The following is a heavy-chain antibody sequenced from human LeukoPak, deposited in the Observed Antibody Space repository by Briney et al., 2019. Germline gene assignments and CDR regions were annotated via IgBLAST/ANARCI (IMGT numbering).Heavy chain of an antibody. D-gene: IGHD2-15*01. CDR1: GFTFSSYS. V-gene: IGHV3-21*01. CDR3: AGGSVVVAADGNFDY. CDR2: ISSSSYI. J-gene: IGHJ4*02. Sequence: PGGSLRLSCAASGFTFSSYSMNWVRQAPGKGLEWVSSISSSSYIYYADSVKGRFTISRDNAKNSLYLQMNSLRAEDTAVYYCAGGSVVVAADGNFDYWGQGTLVTVSS.